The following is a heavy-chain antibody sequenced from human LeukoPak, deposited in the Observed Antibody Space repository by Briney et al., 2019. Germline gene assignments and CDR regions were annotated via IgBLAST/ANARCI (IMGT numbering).Heavy chain of an antibody. J-gene: IGHJ4*02. CDR2: TSYDGSNK. CDR1: GFIFSGYP. CDR3: AKERASHWDY. V-gene: IGHV3-30-3*01. D-gene: IGHD1-1*01. Sequence: GGSLRLSCAASGFIFSGYPMPWVRQAPGKGLEWVAVTSYDGSNKYYADSVKGRFTISRDNSENTLYLQMNSPRPEDTAVYYCAKERASHWDYWGQGTLVTVSS.